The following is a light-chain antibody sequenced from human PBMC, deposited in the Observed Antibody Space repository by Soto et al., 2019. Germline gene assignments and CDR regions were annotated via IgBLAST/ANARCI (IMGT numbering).Light chain of an antibody. CDR3: LSHRGGDSHV. Sequence: SALTQPASVSVSPGQSITISCTGTSRDVGGYDHVSWYQQYPGKAPKLMLYGVTNRPSGVSNRFSGSKTGNTASLTISGLQAEDEAYYYGLSHRGGDSHVFGPGTKVTVL. CDR1: SRDVGGYDH. J-gene: IGLJ1*01. CDR2: GVT. V-gene: IGLV2-14*01.